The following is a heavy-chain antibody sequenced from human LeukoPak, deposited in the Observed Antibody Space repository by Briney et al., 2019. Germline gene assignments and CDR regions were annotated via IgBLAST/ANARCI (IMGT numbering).Heavy chain of an antibody. Sequence: AGGSLRLSCAASGFTFSRYTMNWVRQAPGKGLEWVSSISTSSIYIYSADSVKGRFTISRDSAKNSLYLQMNSLGGEDTAVYYCARGAGVTMIVDYFDYWGQGALVTVSS. CDR2: ISTSSIYI. CDR3: ARGAGVTMIVDYFDY. CDR1: GFTFSRYT. J-gene: IGHJ4*02. V-gene: IGHV3-21*01. D-gene: IGHD3-22*01.